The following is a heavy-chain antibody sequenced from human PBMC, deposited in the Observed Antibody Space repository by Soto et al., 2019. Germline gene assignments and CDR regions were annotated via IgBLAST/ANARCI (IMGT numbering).Heavy chain of an antibody. Sequence: QITLKESGPPLVKPTQTLTLTCTFSGFSLSTSGVGVGWIRQPPGKALEWLALIYWDDAKHYSPSLKSRLTITKDPSKNQVVLTMTNMDPVDTATYYCAHKGGGDRILDYWGQGTLVTVSS. V-gene: IGHV2-5*02. CDR2: IYWDDAK. CDR1: GFSLSTSGVG. D-gene: IGHD3-16*01. J-gene: IGHJ4*02. CDR3: AHKGGGDRILDY.